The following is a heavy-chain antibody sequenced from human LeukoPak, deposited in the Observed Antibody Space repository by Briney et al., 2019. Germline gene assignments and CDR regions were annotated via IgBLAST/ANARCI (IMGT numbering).Heavy chain of an antibody. CDR1: GYTFTSYG. Sequence: ASVKVSCKASGYTFTSYGISWVRQAPGQGLEWMGWISAYNGNTNYAQKLQGRVTMTTDTSTSTAYMELRSLRSDDTAVYYCARENRITIFGVVITDLDYWGQGTLVTVSS. D-gene: IGHD3-3*01. CDR3: ARENRITIFGVVITDLDY. J-gene: IGHJ4*02. V-gene: IGHV1-18*01. CDR2: ISAYNGNT.